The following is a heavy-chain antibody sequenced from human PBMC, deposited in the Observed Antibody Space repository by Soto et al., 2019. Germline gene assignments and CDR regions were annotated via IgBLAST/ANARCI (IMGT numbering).Heavy chain of an antibody. V-gene: IGHV5-51*01. CDR3: ARHTNGYNPFDY. CDR2: IYPGDSNT. CDR1: GYSFTTYW. D-gene: IGHD2-8*01. Sequence: GESLKISCKASGYSFTTYWITWVRQMPGKGLECMGIIYPGDSNTRYSPSFQGQVTISADTSINTAYLQWSSLKASDTAMYCGARHTNGYNPFDYWGQGTLVTVSS. J-gene: IGHJ4*02.